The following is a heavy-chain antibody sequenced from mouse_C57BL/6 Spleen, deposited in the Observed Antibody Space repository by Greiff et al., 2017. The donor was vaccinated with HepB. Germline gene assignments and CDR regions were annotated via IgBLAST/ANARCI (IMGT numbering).Heavy chain of an antibody. CDR1: GFTFSDYG. J-gene: IGHJ1*03. CDR2: ISSGSSTI. Sequence: EVNLVESGGGLVKPGGSLKLSCAASGFTFSDYGMHWVRQAPEKGLEWVAYISSGSSTIYYADTVKGRFTISRDNAKNTLFLQMTSLRSEDTAMYYCARDYGMYFDVWGTGTTVTVSS. V-gene: IGHV5-17*01. D-gene: IGHD1-1*01. CDR3: ARDYGMYFDV.